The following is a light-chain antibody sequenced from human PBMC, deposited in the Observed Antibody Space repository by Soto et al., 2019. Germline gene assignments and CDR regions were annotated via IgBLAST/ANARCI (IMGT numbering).Light chain of an antibody. Sequence: EIVLTQSPATLSLSPGERATLSCRASQSVSSYLAWYQQKPGQAPRLLIYDASNRATGIPARFSGSGSGTDFTLTISSLEPEDFAVYYCQQRSNWPRTFGHGTKLEIQ. CDR1: QSVSSY. CDR2: DAS. V-gene: IGKV3-11*01. CDR3: QQRSNWPRT. J-gene: IGKJ2*01.